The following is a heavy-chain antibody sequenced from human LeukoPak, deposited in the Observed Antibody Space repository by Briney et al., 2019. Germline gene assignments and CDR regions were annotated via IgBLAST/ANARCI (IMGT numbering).Heavy chain of an antibody. CDR1: GGSISSYY. V-gene: IGHV4-59*01. J-gene: IGHJ4*02. D-gene: IGHD4-23*01. Sequence: SETLSLTCTVSGGSISSYYWSWIRRPPGKGLEWIGYIYYGGSTNYNPSLKSRVTISVDTSKNQFSLKLSSVTAADTAVCYCAREDDYGGNVGYFDYWGQGTLVTVSS. CDR2: IYYGGST. CDR3: AREDDYGGNVGYFDY.